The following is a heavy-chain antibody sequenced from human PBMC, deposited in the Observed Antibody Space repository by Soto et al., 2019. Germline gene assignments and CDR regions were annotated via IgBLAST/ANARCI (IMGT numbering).Heavy chain of an antibody. CDR3: ARRGGGNSECDGFDI. Sequence: GESLKISCKGSGYSFISFWIGWVRQMPGQGLEWMGITYPGDSDTTYSPSFEGQVTFSVDKSINTANWEWTSLKATDTATYYCARRGGGNSECDGFDIWGQGTVVTVSS. CDR1: GYSFISFW. J-gene: IGHJ3*02. V-gene: IGHV5-51*01. CDR2: TYPGDSDT. D-gene: IGHD1-26*01.